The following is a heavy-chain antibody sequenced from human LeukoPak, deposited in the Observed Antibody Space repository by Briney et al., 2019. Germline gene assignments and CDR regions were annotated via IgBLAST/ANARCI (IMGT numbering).Heavy chain of an antibody. J-gene: IGHJ4*02. V-gene: IGHV3-53*01. CDR3: ARDLGSSVDS. CDR2: IYSAGYT. CDR1: GFTVSNNY. Sequence: PGGSLRLSCAVSGFTVSNNYMSWVRQAPGKGLEWVSVIYSAGYTYYADSVKGRFTISRDNSKSTLYLQMNSLRAEDTAVYYCARDLGSSVDSWGQGTLVTVSS. D-gene: IGHD6-6*01.